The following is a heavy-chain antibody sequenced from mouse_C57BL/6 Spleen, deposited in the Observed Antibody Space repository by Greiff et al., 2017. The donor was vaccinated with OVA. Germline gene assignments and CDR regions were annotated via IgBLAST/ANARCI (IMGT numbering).Heavy chain of an antibody. D-gene: IGHD2-3*01. Sequence: EVQLVESGGGLVKPGGSLKLSCAASGFTFSSYTMSWVRQTPEKRLEWVATISGGGGNTYYPDSVKGRFTISRDNAKNTLYLQMSGLRSEDTAVYYCARHGGYSSFAYWGQGTLVTVSA. CDR2: ISGGGGNT. CDR3: ARHGGYSSFAY. J-gene: IGHJ3*01. V-gene: IGHV5-9*04. CDR1: GFTFSSYT.